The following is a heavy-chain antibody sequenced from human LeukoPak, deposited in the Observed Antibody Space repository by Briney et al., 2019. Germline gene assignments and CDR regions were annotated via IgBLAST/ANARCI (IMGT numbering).Heavy chain of an antibody. CDR3: ARTYYDILTGYNPYFDY. V-gene: IGHV3-21*01. D-gene: IGHD3-9*01. J-gene: IGHJ4*02. CDR1: RFTFSTYS. CDR2: ITSSRTYI. Sequence: GGSLRLSCAASRFTFSTYSMNWVRQAPGKGLEWVSSITSSRTYIYYADSVKGRFTISRDNAKNALYLQMISLRAEDTAVYYCARTYYDILTGYNPYFDYWGQGTLVTVSS.